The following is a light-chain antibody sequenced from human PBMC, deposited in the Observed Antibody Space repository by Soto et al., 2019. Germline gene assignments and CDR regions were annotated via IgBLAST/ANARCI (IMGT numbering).Light chain of an antibody. CDR3: QQRSNWPPGGT. V-gene: IGKV3-11*01. Sequence: IVLTQSPATLSLSPGERATLSCRASQSVSNYLAWYQQKPGQAPRLLIYDASNRATGTPARFSGSGSGTDFTLTISSVESEDFAVYYCQQRSNWPPGGTFGGGTKVEIK. CDR1: QSVSNY. J-gene: IGKJ4*01. CDR2: DAS.